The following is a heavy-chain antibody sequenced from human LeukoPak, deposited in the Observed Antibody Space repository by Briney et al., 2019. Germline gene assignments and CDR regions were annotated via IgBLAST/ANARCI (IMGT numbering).Heavy chain of an antibody. J-gene: IGHJ4*02. Sequence: SETLSLTCIVSGDSITSNGYYWAWIRQPPGMGLEWMGSIYQSGTTYYNSSLKSRVSMSIATSKNQFSLTLRSVTAADTAVYFCARGGTMVSTIGYWGQGTLVTVSS. CDR2: IYQSGTT. V-gene: IGHV4-39*07. CDR3: ARGGTMVSTIGY. D-gene: IGHD4/OR15-4a*01. CDR1: GDSITSNGYY.